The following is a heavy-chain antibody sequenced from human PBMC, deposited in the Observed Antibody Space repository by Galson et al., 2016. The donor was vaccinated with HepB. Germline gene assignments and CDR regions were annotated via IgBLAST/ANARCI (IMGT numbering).Heavy chain of an antibody. Sequence: ETLSLTCTVSGGSISTYYWSWIRQPPGKGLEWIGFIYYSGSTNNNPSLKSRVTISVDTSKNQFSLKLSSVTAADTAVYYCARDHRLRPVPGGGMDVWGKGTTVTVSS. CDR2: IYYSGST. J-gene: IGHJ6*04. D-gene: IGHD2-8*02. V-gene: IGHV4-59*01. CDR3: ARDHRLRPVPGGGMDV. CDR1: GGSISTYY.